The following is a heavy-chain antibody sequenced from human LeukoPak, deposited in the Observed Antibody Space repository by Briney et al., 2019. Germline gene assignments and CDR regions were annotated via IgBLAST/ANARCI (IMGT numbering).Heavy chain of an antibody. J-gene: IGHJ4*02. Sequence: GGSLRLSCAASGFTVSSNYMSWVRQAPGKGLEWVSVIYSGGSTYYADSVKGRFTISRDNSKNTLYLQLNSLRAEDTAVYYCARDSYGNNYFDYWGQGILVTVSS. CDR2: IYSGGST. CDR1: GFTVSSNY. V-gene: IGHV3-53*01. D-gene: IGHD4-17*01. CDR3: ARDSYGNNYFDY.